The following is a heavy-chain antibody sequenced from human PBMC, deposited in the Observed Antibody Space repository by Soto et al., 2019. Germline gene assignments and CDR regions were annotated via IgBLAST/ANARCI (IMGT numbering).Heavy chain of an antibody. J-gene: IGHJ4*02. CDR2: ISSSSNTI. CDR1: GFTFSSYS. Sequence: GGSLRLSCAASGFTFSSYSMSWVRQAPGKGLEWVSYISSSSNTIYYADSVKGRFTISRDNAKNSLYLQMNSLGDEDTAVYYCARGTSHPDYWGQGTLVTVSS. D-gene: IGHD2-2*01. V-gene: IGHV3-48*02. CDR3: ARGTSHPDY.